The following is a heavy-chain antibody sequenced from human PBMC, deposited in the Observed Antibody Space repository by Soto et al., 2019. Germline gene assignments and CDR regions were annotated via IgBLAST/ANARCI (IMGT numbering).Heavy chain of an antibody. J-gene: IGHJ4*01. CDR2: IKHDGSPK. D-gene: IGHD6-6*01. V-gene: IGHV3-7*01. CDR3: ATSMAAPVNY. CDR1: GFTFSSSW. Sequence: PGGSLRLSCAASGFTFSSSWMSWVRQAPGKGLEWVANIKHDGSPKYYVDSVKGRFTISRDNAKTLLFLHGTSLRAEATPINSCATSMAAPVNYWGHGTLVTVSS.